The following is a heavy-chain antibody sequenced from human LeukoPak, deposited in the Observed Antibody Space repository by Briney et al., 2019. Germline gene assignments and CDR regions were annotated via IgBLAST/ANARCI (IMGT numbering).Heavy chain of an antibody. CDR2: INHSGST. CDR1: GGSFSGYY. D-gene: IGHD2-15*01. CDR3: ARGGYSSSAGQDIVVVVAAIGFDY. V-gene: IGHV4-34*01. J-gene: IGHJ4*02. Sequence: SETLSLTCAVYGGSFSGYYWSWIRQPPGKGLEWIGEINHSGSTNYNPSLKSRVTISVDTSKNQFSLKLSSVTAADTAVYYCARGGYSSSAGQDIVVVVAAIGFDYWGQGTLVTVSS.